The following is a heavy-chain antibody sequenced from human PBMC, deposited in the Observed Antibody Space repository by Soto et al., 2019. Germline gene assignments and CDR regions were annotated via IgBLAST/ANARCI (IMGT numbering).Heavy chain of an antibody. D-gene: IGHD3-22*01. CDR2: LYYCRSA. Sequence: QVQLQESGPGLVKPSETLSLTCAVSGDSISSYYCMWIRQPPGKGLEPIGYLYYCRSANYNPSLKGRVTLSVDTSTNQCSLTLSSMTAADTAVYYCALRSMAVVPEYWGQGTLVTVS. V-gene: IGHV4-59*01. CDR1: GDSISSYY. CDR3: ALRSMAVVPEY. J-gene: IGHJ4*02.